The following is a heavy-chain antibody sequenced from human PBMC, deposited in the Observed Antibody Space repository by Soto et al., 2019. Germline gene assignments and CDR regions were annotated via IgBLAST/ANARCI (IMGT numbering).Heavy chain of an antibody. CDR1: GFTFSDYY. V-gene: IGHV3-11*01. D-gene: IGHD3-22*01. Sequence: KPGGSLRLSCAASGFTFSDYYMSWIRQAPGKGLEWVSYISSSGSTIYYADSVKGRFTISRDNAKNSLYLQMNSLRAEDTAVYYCARVPHRPNYYDSSLGAFDIWGQGTMVTVSS. J-gene: IGHJ3*02. CDR2: ISSSGSTI. CDR3: ARVPHRPNYYDSSLGAFDI.